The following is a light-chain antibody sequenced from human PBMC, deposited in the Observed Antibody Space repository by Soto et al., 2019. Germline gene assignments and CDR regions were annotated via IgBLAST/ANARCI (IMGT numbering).Light chain of an antibody. CDR3: SSCTSSSTLPYV. Sequence: QSVLTQPASVSGSPGQSITISCTGTSSDVGYYNYVSWYRQHPGKAPRLMIYEVNNRPSGVSNRFSGSKSGNTASLTISGLQAEDEADYYCSSCTSSSTLPYVFGSGTKGTVL. CDR1: SSDVGYYNY. J-gene: IGLJ1*01. CDR2: EVN. V-gene: IGLV2-14*01.